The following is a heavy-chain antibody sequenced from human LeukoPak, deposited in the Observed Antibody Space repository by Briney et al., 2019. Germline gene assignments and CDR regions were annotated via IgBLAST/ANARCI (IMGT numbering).Heavy chain of an antibody. Sequence: PSETLSLTCNVSGESISSHYWSWTRQSPGEGLEWIGYITNSGTTKFNPSLKSRVTISRDTSKNQISLRLSSVTAADTAVYYCARETSQKGAHYMDVWGKGTTVTISS. D-gene: IGHD3-16*01. J-gene: IGHJ6*03. CDR3: ARETSQKGAHYMDV. CDR1: GESISSHY. V-gene: IGHV4-59*11. CDR2: ITNSGTT.